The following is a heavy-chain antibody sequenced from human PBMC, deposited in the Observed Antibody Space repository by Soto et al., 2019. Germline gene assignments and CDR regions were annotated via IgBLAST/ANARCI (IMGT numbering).Heavy chain of an antibody. Sequence: QVQLVQSGAEVKKPGSSVKVSCKASGGTFSSYTISWVRQAPGQGLEWMGRIIPILGIANYAQKFQGRVTITADKSTSTAYMELSSLRSEDTAVYYCARGAAACPVDYWGQGTLVTVSS. D-gene: IGHD6-13*01. CDR1: GGTFSSYT. CDR2: IIPILGIA. V-gene: IGHV1-69*02. J-gene: IGHJ4*02. CDR3: ARGAAACPVDY.